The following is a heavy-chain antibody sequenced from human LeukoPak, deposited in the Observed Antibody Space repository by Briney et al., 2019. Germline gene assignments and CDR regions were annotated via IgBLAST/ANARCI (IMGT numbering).Heavy chain of an antibody. D-gene: IGHD3-3*01. Sequence: PSQTLFITCIVSCGSISSGNYCWSWIRQPAGKGLEWIGRIYTSGSTNYNPSLKSRVTISVDTSKTLFSLKLSSVTAADTAVYYCAREVEGDFWSGYRYNWFDPWGQGTLVAVCS. CDR3: AREVEGDFWSGYRYNWFDP. CDR2: IYTSGST. J-gene: IGHJ5*02. CDR1: CGSISSGNYC. V-gene: IGHV4-61*02.